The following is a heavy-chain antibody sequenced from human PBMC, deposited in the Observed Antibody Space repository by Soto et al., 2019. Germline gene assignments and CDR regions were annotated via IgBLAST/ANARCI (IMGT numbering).Heavy chain of an antibody. D-gene: IGHD2-15*01. CDR3: AKDRYSIVVVVAATPNAFDI. CDR1: GFTFSSYA. Sequence: EVQLLESGGGLVQPGGSLRLSCAASGFTFSSYAMSWVRQAPGKVLEWVSAISGSGGSTYYADSVKGQFTISRDNSKNTLYLQMNSLSDEDTAVYYCAKDRYSIVVVVAATPNAFDIWGQGTMVTVSS. CDR2: ISGSGGST. J-gene: IGHJ3*02. V-gene: IGHV3-23*01.